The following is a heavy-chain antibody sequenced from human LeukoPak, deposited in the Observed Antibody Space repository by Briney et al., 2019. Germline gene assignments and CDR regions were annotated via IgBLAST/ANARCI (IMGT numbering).Heavy chain of an antibody. V-gene: IGHV4-61*01. Sequence: SETLSLTCTVAGGSVSSGSYHWSWIRQPPGKGLEWIGYIYYSGSTNYNPSLKSRVTISVDTSKNQFSLKLSSVTAADTAVYYCARVPGGGTAANWGQGTMVTVSS. J-gene: IGHJ3*01. CDR1: GGSVSSGSYH. CDR3: ARVPGGGTAAN. D-gene: IGHD1-7*01. CDR2: IYYSGST.